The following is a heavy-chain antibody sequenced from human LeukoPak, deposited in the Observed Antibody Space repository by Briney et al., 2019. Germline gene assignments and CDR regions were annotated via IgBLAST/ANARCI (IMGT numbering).Heavy chain of an antibody. CDR2: VSGSGGST. Sequence: HPGGSLRLSCAASGFTFSSYAMSWVRQAPGKGLEWVSTVSGSGGSTNYADSVKGHFTISRDNSKNTLYLQMNSLRAEDTAVYYCAKGASGGGTYKDYWGQGTLVTVSS. CDR3: AKGASGGGTYKDY. CDR1: GFTFSSYA. V-gene: IGHV3-23*01. J-gene: IGHJ4*02. D-gene: IGHD2-15*01.